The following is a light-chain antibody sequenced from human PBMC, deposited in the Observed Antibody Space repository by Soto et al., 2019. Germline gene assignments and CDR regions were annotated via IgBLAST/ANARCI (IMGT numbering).Light chain of an antibody. CDR1: SSDVGRYNR. Sequence: QSALTQPASVSGSPGQSITISCTGTSSDVGRYNRVSGYQQHTVKAPKLMIYDGSKRPTGVSNRFSGSKSGNTAFLTISGHQAEDEGDYYCCSYAGSSTLGVFGGGTKLTV. J-gene: IGLJ2*01. V-gene: IGLV2-23*01. CDR3: CSYAGSSTLGV. CDR2: DGS.